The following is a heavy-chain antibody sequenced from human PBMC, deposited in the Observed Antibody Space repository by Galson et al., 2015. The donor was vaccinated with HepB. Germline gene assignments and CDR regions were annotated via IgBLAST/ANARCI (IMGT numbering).Heavy chain of an antibody. Sequence: PALVKPTPTLTLPCTFSGFSLSASGVGVGWIRQPPGKALEWLALIYWDDDKRYSPSLKSRLTITKDTSKNQVVLTMTNMDPVDTATYYCAHTLYYYDSSGYYYYAFDIWGQGTMVTVSS. J-gene: IGHJ3*02. CDR3: AHTLYYYDSSGYYYYAFDI. D-gene: IGHD3-22*01. CDR1: GFSLSASGVG. CDR2: IYWDDDK. V-gene: IGHV2-5*02.